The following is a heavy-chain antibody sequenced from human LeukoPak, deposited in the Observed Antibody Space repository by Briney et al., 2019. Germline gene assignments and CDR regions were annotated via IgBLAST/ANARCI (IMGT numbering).Heavy chain of an antibody. V-gene: IGHV3-30*02. J-gene: IGHJ4*02. CDR2: IRYDGSNK. CDR3: AKGDQPLLYGGAFDS. D-gene: IGHD2-2*02. Sequence: GGSLRLSCAASGFSFSSYGMHWVRQAPGKGLEWVAFIRYDGSNKYYADSVKGRFTISRDNSKNTLYLQMISLRAEDTAVYYCAKGDQPLLYGGAFDSWGQGTLVTVSS. CDR1: GFSFSSYG.